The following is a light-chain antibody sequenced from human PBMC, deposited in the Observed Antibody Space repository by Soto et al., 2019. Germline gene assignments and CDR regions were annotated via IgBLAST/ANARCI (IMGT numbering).Light chain of an antibody. CDR3: CSYAGNSEV. V-gene: IGLV2-23*02. CDR2: EVT. J-gene: IGLJ1*01. CDR1: SGDVGSYNL. Sequence: QSVLTQPAPLSGSPGQSITIPRPGTSGDVGSYNLVSWYQQHPGKAPKLLIYEVTERPSGVSNRFSGSKSGSTASLTISGLQPDDEADYYCCSYAGNSEVFGTGTKVTVL.